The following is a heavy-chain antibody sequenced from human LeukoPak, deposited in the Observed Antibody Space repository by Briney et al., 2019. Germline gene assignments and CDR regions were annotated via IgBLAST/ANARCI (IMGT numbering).Heavy chain of an antibody. CDR2: IYYSGST. J-gene: IGHJ5*02. V-gene: IGHV4-31*03. D-gene: IGHD5-18*01. CDR3: AREVQLWLRGWFDP. Sequence: PSQTLSLTCTVSGGSISSGGYYWSWIRQHPGKGLEWIGYIYYSGSTYYNPSLKSRVTISVDTSKNQFSLKLNSVTAADTAVYYCAREVQLWLRGWFDPWGQGTLVTVSS. CDR1: GGSISSGGYY.